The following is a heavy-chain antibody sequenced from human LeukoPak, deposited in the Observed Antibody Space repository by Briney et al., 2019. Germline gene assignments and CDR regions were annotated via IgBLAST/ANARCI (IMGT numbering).Heavy chain of an antibody. J-gene: IGHJ4*02. CDR2: ISSSSSTI. Sequence: GALRLSCAASGFTFSSYSMNWVRQAPGKGLEWVSYISSSSSTIYYADSVKGRFTISRDNAKNSLYLQMNSLRAEDTAVYYCARSYDLWSGYYNPFDYWGQGTLVTVSS. D-gene: IGHD3-3*01. CDR1: GFTFSSYS. V-gene: IGHV3-48*01. CDR3: ARSYDLWSGYYNPFDY.